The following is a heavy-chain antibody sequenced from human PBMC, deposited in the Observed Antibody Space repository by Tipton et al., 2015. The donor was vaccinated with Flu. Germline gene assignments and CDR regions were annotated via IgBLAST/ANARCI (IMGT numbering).Heavy chain of an antibody. V-gene: IGHV3-11*04. J-gene: IGHJ1*01. CDR3: ASPYGESYFPD. Sequence: SLRLSCVGSGFTFSDYYMSWIRQAAGKGLEWVSYISGGGTTIFYADSVKGRFTVSRDNAKNSLYLQISSLRTEDTAVYYCASPYGESYFPDWGQGALVTVSS. CDR1: GFTFSDYY. CDR2: ISGGGTTI. D-gene: IGHD4-17*01.